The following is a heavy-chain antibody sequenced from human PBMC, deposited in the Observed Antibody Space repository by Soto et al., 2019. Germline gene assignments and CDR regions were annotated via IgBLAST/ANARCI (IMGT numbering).Heavy chain of an antibody. CDR2: INAGNGNT. CDR3: ARPYYDYIWGSYRSPYYFDY. CDR1: GYTFTSYA. J-gene: IGHJ4*02. V-gene: IGHV1-3*01. D-gene: IGHD3-16*02. Sequence: QVQLVQSGAEVKKPGASVKVSCKASGYTFTSYAMHWVRQAPGQRLEWMGWINAGNGNTKYSQKCPGRVTSTRDTSASTAYMELSSLRSEDTAVYYCARPYYDYIWGSYRSPYYFDYWGQGTLVTVSS.